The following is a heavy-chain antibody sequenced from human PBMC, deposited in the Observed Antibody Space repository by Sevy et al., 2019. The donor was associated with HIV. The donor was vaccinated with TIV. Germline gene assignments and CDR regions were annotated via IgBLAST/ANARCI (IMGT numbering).Heavy chain of an antibody. CDR2: ISSSSSTI. V-gene: IGHV3-48*01. CDR1: GFTFSTYS. J-gene: IGHJ4*02. CDR3: XXXXXXXXXXXSSGSLDY. Sequence: GGSLRLSCAASGFTFSTYSMNWVRQAPGKGLEWVSYISSSSSTIYYADSVKGRFTISRDNAKNSLYLQMNSLRAEDXXXXXXXXXXXXXXXXXSSGSLDYWGQGTLVTVSS. D-gene: IGHD3-22*01.